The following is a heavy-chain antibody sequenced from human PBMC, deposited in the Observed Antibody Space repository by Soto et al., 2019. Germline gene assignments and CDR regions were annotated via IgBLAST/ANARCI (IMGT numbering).Heavy chain of an antibody. CDR2: ISYSGST. V-gene: IGHV4-31*03. D-gene: IGHD2-8*01. Sequence: VQLQESGPGLVRPSQTLSLTCTVSAGSISTINYYWSWIRQHPEKGLEWIGYISYSGSTFYHSSLKSRVTISLDTSKKQFSLTLTSVTAADTAVYYCARSAQWDGFDPWGQGTMVTVSS. J-gene: IGHJ3*01. CDR3: ARSAQWDGFDP. CDR1: AGSISTINYY.